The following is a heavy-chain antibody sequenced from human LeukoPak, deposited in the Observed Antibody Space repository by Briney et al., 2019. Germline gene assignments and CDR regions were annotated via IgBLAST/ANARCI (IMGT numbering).Heavy chain of an antibody. CDR3: ARANLAAAELYYYYMDV. CDR1: GGSFSGYY. Sequence: SETLSLTCAVYGGSFSGYYWSWIRQPPGKGLEWIGEINHSGSTNYNPSLKSRVTISVDTSENQFSLKLSSVTAADTAVYYCARANLAAAELYYYYMDVWGKGTTVTVSS. D-gene: IGHD6-13*01. V-gene: IGHV4-34*01. J-gene: IGHJ6*03. CDR2: INHSGST.